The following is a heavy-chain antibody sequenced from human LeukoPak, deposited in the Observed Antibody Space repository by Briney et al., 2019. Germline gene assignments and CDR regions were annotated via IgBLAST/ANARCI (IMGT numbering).Heavy chain of an antibody. CDR1: GYSFADYY. CDR2: INPYTGGT. CDR3: ARADRLHGGPYLIGP. Sequence: GALVKVSCRASGYSFADYYMHWVRQAPGQGLEWMGWINPYTGGTLSAQKFQGRVTMTRDTSITTVYMEVSWLTPDDTAIYYCARADRLHGGPYLIGPWGQGTLVTVSS. V-gene: IGHV1-2*02. D-gene: IGHD2-21*01. J-gene: IGHJ5*02.